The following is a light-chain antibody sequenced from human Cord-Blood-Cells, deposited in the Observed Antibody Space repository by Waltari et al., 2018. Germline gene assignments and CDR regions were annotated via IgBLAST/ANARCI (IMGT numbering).Light chain of an antibody. J-gene: IGLJ1*01. CDR3: SSYTSSSRYV. Sequence: QSALTQPASVSGSPGQPITISCTGTSSDVGGYNYASWYQQHPGKAPKLMIYDVSNRPSGVSNRFSGSKSGNTASLTISGLQAEDEADYYCSSYTSSSRYVFGTGTKVTVL. CDR1: SSDVGGYNY. CDR2: DVS. V-gene: IGLV2-14*01.